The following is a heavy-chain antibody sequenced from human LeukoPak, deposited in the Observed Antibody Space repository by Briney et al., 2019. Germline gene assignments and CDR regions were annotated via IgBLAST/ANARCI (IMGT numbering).Heavy chain of an antibody. CDR2: IYYSGST. CDR1: GGSISSYY. Sequence: SETLSLTCTVSGGSISSYYWSWIRQPLGKGLEWIGYIYYSGSTNYNPSLKSRVTISVDTSKNQFSLKLSSVTAADTAVYYCARAEDSSGYPLIDYWGQGTLVTVSS. J-gene: IGHJ4*02. V-gene: IGHV4-59*01. CDR3: ARAEDSSGYPLIDY. D-gene: IGHD3-22*01.